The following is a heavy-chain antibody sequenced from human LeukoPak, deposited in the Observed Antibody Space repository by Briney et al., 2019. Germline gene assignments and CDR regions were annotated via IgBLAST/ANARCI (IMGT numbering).Heavy chain of an antibody. CDR1: VGTFSSYA. V-gene: IGHV1-69*05. CDR3: AREDIMVGATPHDY. D-gene: IGHD1-26*01. Sequence: SVKVSCKASVGTFSSYAISWVRQAPGQGLEWMGRIIPIFGTANYAQKFQGRVTITTDEYTSTAYMELSSLRSEDTAVYYCAREDIMVGATPHDYWGQGTLVTVSS. CDR2: IIPIFGTA. J-gene: IGHJ4*02.